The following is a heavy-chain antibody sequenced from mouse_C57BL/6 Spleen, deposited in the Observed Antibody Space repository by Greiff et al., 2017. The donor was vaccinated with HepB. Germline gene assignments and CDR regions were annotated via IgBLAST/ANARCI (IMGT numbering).Heavy chain of an antibody. CDR3: AKSGDGNWRDWFAY. CDR1: GYTFTSYW. J-gene: IGHJ3*01. Sequence: QVQLQQPGAELVKPGASVKLSCKASGYTFTSYWMHWVKQRPGQGLEWIGMIHPNSGSTNYNEKFKSKATLTVDKSSSTAYMQLSSLTSEDSAVYYCAKSGDGNWRDWFAYWGQGTLVTVSA. CDR2: IHPNSGST. V-gene: IGHV1-64*01. D-gene: IGHD2-1*01.